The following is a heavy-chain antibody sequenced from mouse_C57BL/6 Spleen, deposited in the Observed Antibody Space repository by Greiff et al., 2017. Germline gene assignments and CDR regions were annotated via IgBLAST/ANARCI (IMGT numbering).Heavy chain of an antibody. Sequence: VQLQQPGPELVKPGASVKISCKASGYSFTGYYMNWVKQSPEKSLEWIGEINPSTGGTTYNQKFKAKATLTVDKSSSTAYMQLKSLTSEDSAVYYCARRGYYGSSWYYFDYWGQGTTLTVSS. J-gene: IGHJ2*01. D-gene: IGHD1-1*01. V-gene: IGHV1-42*01. CDR3: ARRGYYGSSWYYFDY. CDR2: INPSTGGT. CDR1: GYSFTGYY.